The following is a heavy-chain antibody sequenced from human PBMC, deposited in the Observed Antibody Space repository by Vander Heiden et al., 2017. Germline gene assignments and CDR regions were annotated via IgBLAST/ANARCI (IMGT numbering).Heavy chain of an antibody. V-gene: IGHV3-21*01. CDR1: GFTFSSYS. CDR2: ISSSSSYI. CDR3: ARDLGVEYDFWSGYPRDV. J-gene: IGHJ6*02. D-gene: IGHD3-3*01. Sequence: EVQLVESGGGLVKPGGSLRLSCAASGFTFSSYSMNWVRQAPGKGLEWVSSISSSSSYIYYADSVKGRFTISRDNAKNSLYLQMNSLRAEDTAVYYCARDLGVEYDFWSGYPRDVWGQGTTVTVSS.